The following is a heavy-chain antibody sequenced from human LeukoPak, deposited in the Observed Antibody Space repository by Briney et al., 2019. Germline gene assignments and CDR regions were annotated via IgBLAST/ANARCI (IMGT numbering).Heavy chain of an antibody. CDR2: IYYSGST. Sequence: SETLSLTCTVSGGSISSYYRSWIRQPPGKGLEWIGYIYYSGSTNYNPSLKSRVTISVDTSKNQFSLKLSSVTAADTAVYYCARGRYYYDSSGYYPDYWGQGTLVTVSS. CDR1: GGSISSYY. V-gene: IGHV4-59*01. D-gene: IGHD3-22*01. J-gene: IGHJ4*02. CDR3: ARGRYYYDSSGYYPDY.